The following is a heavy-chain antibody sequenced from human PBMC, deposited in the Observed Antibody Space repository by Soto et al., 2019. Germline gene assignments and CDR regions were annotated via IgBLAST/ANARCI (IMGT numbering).Heavy chain of an antibody. CDR1: GYTFTSYY. D-gene: IGHD1-26*01. CDR3: ARGDSGSYSYYYYGMDV. V-gene: IGHV1-46*01. Sequence: QVQLVQSGAEVKKPGASVKVSCKASGYTFTSYYMHWVRQAPGQGLEWMGIINRSGGSTSYAQKFQGRVSITRDTSTSTVYMELSSLRSEDTAVYYCARGDSGSYSYYYYGMDVWGQGTTVTVSS. CDR2: INRSGGST. J-gene: IGHJ6*02.